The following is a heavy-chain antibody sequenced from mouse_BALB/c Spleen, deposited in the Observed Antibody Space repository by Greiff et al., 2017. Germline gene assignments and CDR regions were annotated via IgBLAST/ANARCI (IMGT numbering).Heavy chain of an antibody. V-gene: IGHV5-17*02. Sequence: EVMLVESGGGLVQPGGSRKLSCAASGFTFSSFGMHWVRQAPEKGLEWVAYISSGSSTIYYADTVKGRFTISRDNPKNTLFLQMTSLRSEDTAMYYCAVSTMITLDDWGQGTTLTVSS. CDR1: GFTFSSFG. CDR2: ISSGSSTI. CDR3: AVSTMITLDD. D-gene: IGHD2-4*01. J-gene: IGHJ2*01.